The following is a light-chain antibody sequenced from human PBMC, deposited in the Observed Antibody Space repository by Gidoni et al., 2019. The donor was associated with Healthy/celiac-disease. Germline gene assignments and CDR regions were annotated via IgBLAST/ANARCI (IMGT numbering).Light chain of an antibody. J-gene: IGKJ2*01. V-gene: IGKV4-1*01. CDR3: QQYYSTPLT. CDR2: WAS. Sequence: QSVLYSSNNKNYLAWYQQKPGQPPKLLISWASTRESGVPDRFSGSGSGTDFTLTISSLQAEDVAVYYCQQYYSTPLTFGQGTKLEI. CDR1: QSVLYSSNNKNY.